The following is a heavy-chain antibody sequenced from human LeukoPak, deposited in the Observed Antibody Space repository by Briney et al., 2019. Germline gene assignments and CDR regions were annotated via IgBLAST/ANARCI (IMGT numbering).Heavy chain of an antibody. CDR1: GFTFSSYW. J-gene: IGHJ5*02. CDR2: INSDGSST. Sequence: PGGSLRLSCAASGFTFSSYWMHWVRQAPGKGLVWVSRINSDGSSTSYADSVKGRFTISRDNAKNTLYLQMNSLRAEDTAVYYCAREVTTGTLYGDYNGFDPWGQGTLVTVSS. D-gene: IGHD4-17*01. CDR3: AREVTTGTLYGDYNGFDP. V-gene: IGHV3-74*01.